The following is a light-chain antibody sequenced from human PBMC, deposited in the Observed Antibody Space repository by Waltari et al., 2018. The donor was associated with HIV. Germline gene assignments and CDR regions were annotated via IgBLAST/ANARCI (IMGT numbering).Light chain of an antibody. CDR2: EVN. CDR3: CSYAGNYTLV. Sequence: QSALTQPRSVSGSPGQSVTVSCTGTSSDAGGYNYVSWYHQHHGKAPKLMIYEVNTRPSGVPDRFSGSKSGNTASLTISGLQAEDEADYYCCSYAGNYTLVFGGGTKLTVL. CDR1: SSDAGGYNY. J-gene: IGLJ2*01. V-gene: IGLV2-11*01.